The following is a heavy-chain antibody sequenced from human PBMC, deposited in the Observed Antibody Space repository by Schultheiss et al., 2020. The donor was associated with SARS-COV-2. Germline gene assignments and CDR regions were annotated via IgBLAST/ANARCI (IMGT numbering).Heavy chain of an antibody. CDR3: AREGLFWECLLGYGMDV. CDR2: IWYDGSNK. CDR1: GFTLSSYG. D-gene: IGHD3-3*01. J-gene: IGHJ6*02. Sequence: GGSLRLSCAASGFTLSSYGMHWVRQAPGKGLEWVAVIWYDGSNKYYADSVKGRFTISRDNAKNSLYLQMNSLRAEGTAVYYCAREGLFWECLLGYGMDVWGQGTTVTVSS. V-gene: IGHV3-33*01.